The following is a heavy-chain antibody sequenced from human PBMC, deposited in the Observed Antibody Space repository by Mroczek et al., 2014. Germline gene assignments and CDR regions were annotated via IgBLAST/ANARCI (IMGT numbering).Heavy chain of an antibody. J-gene: IGHJ6*02. CDR3: ARVGRAVTEPNSYYYYGMDV. CDR1: GGSISSGGYY. CDR2: IYYSGST. Sequence: VQLLESGPGLVKPSQTLSLTCTVSGGSISSGGYYWSWIRQHPGKGLEWIGYIYYSGSTYYNPSLKSRVTISVDTSKNQFSLKLSSVTAADTAVYYCARVGRAVTEPNSYYYYGMDVWGQGTTVTVSS. D-gene: IGHD4-17*01. V-gene: IGHV4-31*03.